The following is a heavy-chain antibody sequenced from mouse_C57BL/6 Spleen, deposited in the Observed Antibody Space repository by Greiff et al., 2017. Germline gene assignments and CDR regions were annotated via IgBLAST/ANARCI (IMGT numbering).Heavy chain of an antibody. CDR3: DRDVGSSYAMDY. J-gene: IGHJ4*01. D-gene: IGHD1-1*01. V-gene: IGHV2-9-1*01. CDR1: GFSLTSYA. CDR2: IWTGGGS. Sequence: QVQLKESGPGLVAPSQSLSITCTVSGFSLTSYAISWVRQPPGKGLEWLGVIWTGGGSNYYSALISSLSISKDNSKSQVFLKMNSLQTEDTARYYCDRDVGSSYAMDYWGQGTSVTVSS.